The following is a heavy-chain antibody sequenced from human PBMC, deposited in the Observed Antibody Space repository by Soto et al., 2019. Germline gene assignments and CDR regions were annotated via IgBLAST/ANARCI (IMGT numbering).Heavy chain of an antibody. D-gene: IGHD2-15*01. V-gene: IGHV1-18*01. CDR1: GYTFTSYG. CDR2: ISAHNGNT. Sequence: QVQLVQSGAEVKKPGASVKVSCKASGYTFTSYGISWVRQAPGQGLEWMGWISAHNGNTNYAQKLQGRVTITTDTSTSTAYMELRSLRTDDTAVDYCVVAAQPYYFDYWGQGTLVTVSS. CDR3: VVAAQPYYFDY. J-gene: IGHJ4*02.